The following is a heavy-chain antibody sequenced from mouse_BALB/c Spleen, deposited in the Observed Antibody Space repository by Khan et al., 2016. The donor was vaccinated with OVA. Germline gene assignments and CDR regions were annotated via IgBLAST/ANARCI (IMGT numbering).Heavy chain of an antibody. Sequence: QVQLKESGPGLVRPSQTLSITCTVSGFSLTTYGVHWVRQSPGKGLEWLGVIRSAGKTDYNAAFISRLSISKDNSKCQAFFTMNSLQADDTAMYYGARISYSYDCTYWGQGTLVTVSA. V-gene: IGHV2-2*01. CDR3: ARISYSYDCTY. D-gene: IGHD2-12*01. CDR1: GFSLTTYG. CDR2: IRSAGKT. J-gene: IGHJ3*01.